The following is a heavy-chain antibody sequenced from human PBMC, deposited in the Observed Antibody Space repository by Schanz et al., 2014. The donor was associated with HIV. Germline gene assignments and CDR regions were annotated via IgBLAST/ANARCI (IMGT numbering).Heavy chain of an antibody. Sequence: PGGSLRIFCATSGFTFSSYAMNWVRQAPGKGLEWVSFISGTGGSTYYTDSVKGRFTISRDNFKDTLYLQMNSLRAEDTAVYYCAREYYSRNWNWFDPWGQGTLVTVSS. CDR1: GFTFSSYA. J-gene: IGHJ5*02. CDR3: AREYYSRNWNWFDP. D-gene: IGHD6-13*01. CDR2: ISGTGGST. V-gene: IGHV3-23*01.